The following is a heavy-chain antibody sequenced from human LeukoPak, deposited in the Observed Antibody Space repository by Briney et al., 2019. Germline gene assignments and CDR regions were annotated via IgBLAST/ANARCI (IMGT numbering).Heavy chain of an antibody. J-gene: IGHJ4*02. CDR3: ARSGSILSCGGDCYSPSYFDY. CDR1: GFTFSNYA. CDR2: ISGSGGST. Sequence: TGGSLRLSCAAAGFTFSNYAMTWVRQAPGRGLEWVSSISGSGGSTYYADSVKGRFTISRDNAKNSLYLQMNSLRAEDTAVYYCARSGSILSCGGDCYSPSYFDYWGQGTLVTVSS. D-gene: IGHD2-21*01. V-gene: IGHV3-21*01.